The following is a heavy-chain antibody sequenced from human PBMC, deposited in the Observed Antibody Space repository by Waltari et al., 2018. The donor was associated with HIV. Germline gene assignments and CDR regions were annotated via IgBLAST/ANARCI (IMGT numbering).Heavy chain of an antibody. Sequence: QLQLQESGPGLVKPSETLSLTCLVSGGSINTNIYSWGWVRQSPGEGLEWIGFIHYSGTTYSNPSLKSLVYYSGTTYSNPSLESRVSMSVDMSKSQFSLRLTSVTAADTANYYCVRLWEVAPIRIGAFDIWGQGIIITVSS. CDR3: VRLWEVAPIRIGAFDI. CDR2: IHYSGTT. D-gene: IGHD1-26*01. V-gene: IGHV4-39*01. J-gene: IGHJ3*02. CDR1: GGSINTNIYS.